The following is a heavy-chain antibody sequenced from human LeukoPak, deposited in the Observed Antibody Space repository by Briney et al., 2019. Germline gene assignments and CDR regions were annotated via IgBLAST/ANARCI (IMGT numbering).Heavy chain of an antibody. V-gene: IGHV1-2*02. CDR3: ARDDAEMATP. CDR1: GYSFTDDY. J-gene: IGHJ5*02. Sequence: ASVKVSCKTSGYSFTDDYTNWVRRAPGQGLEWMGWINPNNGDTNYAQKFQGRVTMTRDTSIDTAYMELSSLRSDDTAVYYCARDDAEMATPWGQGTLLIVSS. D-gene: IGHD5-24*01. CDR2: INPNNGDT.